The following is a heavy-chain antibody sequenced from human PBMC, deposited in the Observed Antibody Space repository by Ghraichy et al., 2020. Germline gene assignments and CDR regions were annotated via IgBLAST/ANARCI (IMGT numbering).Heavy chain of an antibody. CDR2: INHSGST. CDR3: AREEYCSSTSCYVDY. Sequence: SETLSLTCAVYGGSFSSYYWSWIRQPPGKGLEWIGEINHSGSTKYNPSLKSRVTISVDTSKNQFSLKLSSVTAADTAVYYCAREEYCSSTSCYVDYWGQGTLVTVSS. CDR1: GGSFSSYY. J-gene: IGHJ4*02. D-gene: IGHD2-2*01. V-gene: IGHV4-34*01.